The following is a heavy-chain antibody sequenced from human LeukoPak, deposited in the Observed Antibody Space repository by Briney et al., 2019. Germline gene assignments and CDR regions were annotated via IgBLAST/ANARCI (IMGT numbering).Heavy chain of an antibody. D-gene: IGHD2-15*01. J-gene: IGHJ4*02. CDR1: GFTFSSYW. CDR3: ARVEYCSGGSCEPFDY. V-gene: IGHV3-74*01. CDR2: INSDGSST. Sequence: SGGSLRLSCAASGFTFSSYWMHWVRQAPGKGLVWVSRINSDGSSTSYADSVKGRFTISRDNAKNTLYLQMNSLRAEDTAVYYCARVEYCSGGSCEPFDYWGQGTLVTVSS.